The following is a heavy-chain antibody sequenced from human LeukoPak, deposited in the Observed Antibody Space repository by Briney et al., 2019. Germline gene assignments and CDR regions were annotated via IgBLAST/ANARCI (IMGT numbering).Heavy chain of an antibody. CDR2: ISDGSRDT. CDR1: GFTFSSFT. CDR3: TTRLRNHFDY. Sequence: GGSLRLSCATSGFTFSSFTMNWVRQAPGQGLEWVSTISDGSRDTHYAGSVKGRFTISRDDSQNIVYLQMDCLRAEDTALYYCTTRLRNHFDYWGQGAQVTVSS. D-gene: IGHD5-12*01. V-gene: IGHV3-23*01. J-gene: IGHJ4*02.